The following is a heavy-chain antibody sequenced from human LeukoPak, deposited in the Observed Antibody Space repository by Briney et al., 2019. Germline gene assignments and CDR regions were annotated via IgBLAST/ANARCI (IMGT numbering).Heavy chain of an antibody. CDR2: INSDGSST. D-gene: IGHD3-22*01. Sequence: PGGSLRLSCAASGFTFSTYWMHWVRQAPGKGLVGVAQINSDGSSTSYADSVKGRFTISRDNANNTLYLQMINLRAEDTAVYYCGSLTVVAKDHWGQGTLVTVSS. J-gene: IGHJ4*02. CDR3: GSLTVVAKDH. CDR1: GFTFSTYW. V-gene: IGHV3-74*01.